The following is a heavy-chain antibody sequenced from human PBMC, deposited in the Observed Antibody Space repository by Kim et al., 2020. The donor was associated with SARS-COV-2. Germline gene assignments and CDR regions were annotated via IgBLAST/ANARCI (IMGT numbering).Heavy chain of an antibody. Sequence: GGSLRLSCAASGFTFGSYWMCWVRQAPGKGLEWVASIKQDGSEENYVDSVKGRFTISRDNAKNSLYLQMNSLRDDDTAVYYCARAGRGATVEDNYGMDVWGQGTTVTVSS. CDR3: ARAGRGATVEDNYGMDV. J-gene: IGHJ6*02. D-gene: IGHD4-4*01. CDR2: IKQDGSEE. V-gene: IGHV3-7*01. CDR1: GFTFGSYW.